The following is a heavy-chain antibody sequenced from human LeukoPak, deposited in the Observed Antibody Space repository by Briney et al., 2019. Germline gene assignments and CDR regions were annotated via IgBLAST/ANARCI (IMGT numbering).Heavy chain of an antibody. CDR3: ARAPPHDPIRLRYFDWSSDNWFDP. Sequence: GGSLRLSCAASGFTFSDYYMSWIRQAPGKGLEWVSYISSSGSTIYYADSVKGRFTISRDNAKNSLYLQMNSLRAEDTAVYYCARAPPHDPIRLRYFDWSSDNWFDPWGQGTLVTVSS. CDR2: ISSSGSTI. CDR1: GFTFSDYY. V-gene: IGHV3-11*01. D-gene: IGHD3-9*01. J-gene: IGHJ5*02.